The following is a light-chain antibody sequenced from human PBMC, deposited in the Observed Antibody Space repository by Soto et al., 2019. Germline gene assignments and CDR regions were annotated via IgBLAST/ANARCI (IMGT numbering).Light chain of an antibody. V-gene: IGKV3-15*01. CDR1: QTVSSN. J-gene: IGKJ4*01. Sequence: EIVMTQSPATLSVSPGERATLSCRASQTVSSNLAWYQQKPGQAPRLLIYDTSTRATGIPARFSGSGSGTEFTLTISSLQSEDFAVYYCQQYNNWPPLTLGGGTKVDIK. CDR2: DTS. CDR3: QQYNNWPPLT.